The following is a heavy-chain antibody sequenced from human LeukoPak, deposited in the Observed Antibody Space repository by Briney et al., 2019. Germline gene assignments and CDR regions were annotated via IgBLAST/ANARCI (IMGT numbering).Heavy chain of an antibody. CDR1: VAPIASISYN. J-gene: IGHJ4*02. D-gene: IGHD3-16*01. Sequence: PSETLSLTCTASVAPIASISYNWAGIPHPPGKGLGGIGSIYYSGSTNYNPSLKSRVTISVDTSKNQFSLKLSSVTAADTAVYYCARGRDWGSYPTLDYWGQGTLVTVSS. V-gene: IGHV4-39*07. CDR2: IYYSGST. CDR3: ARGRDWGSYPTLDY.